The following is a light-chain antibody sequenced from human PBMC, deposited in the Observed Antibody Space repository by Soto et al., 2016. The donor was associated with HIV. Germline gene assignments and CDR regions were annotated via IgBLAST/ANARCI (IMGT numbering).Light chain of an antibody. CDR1: NIGSKS. Sequence: SYELTQSPSVSVAPGKTARIACGENNIGSKSVHWYQQKPGQAPVLVVYDDSDRPSGIPERFSGSNSGNSATLTISRVEAGDEADYFCQVWDSSTNHVVFGGGTKLTVL. J-gene: IGLJ2*01. CDR2: DDS. CDR3: QVWDSSTNHVV. V-gene: IGLV3-21*03.